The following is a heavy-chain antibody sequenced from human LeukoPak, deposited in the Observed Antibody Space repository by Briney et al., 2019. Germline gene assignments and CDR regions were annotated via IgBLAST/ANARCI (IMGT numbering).Heavy chain of an antibody. Sequence: GGSLRLSCAASGYTFSSYGMHWVRQAPGKGLEWVASIGPTGSDRYHADSIKGRFTISRDNANNFLYLQMNSLRAEDTAVYYCATETNGRHYDYWGQGTLLTVSS. CDR3: ATETNGRHYDY. CDR2: IGPTGSDR. D-gene: IGHD1-14*01. CDR1: GYTFSSYG. J-gene: IGHJ4*02. V-gene: IGHV3-21*06.